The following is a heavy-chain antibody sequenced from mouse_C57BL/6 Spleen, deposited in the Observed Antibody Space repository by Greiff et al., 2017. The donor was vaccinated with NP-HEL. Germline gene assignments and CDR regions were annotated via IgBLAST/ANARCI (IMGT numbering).Heavy chain of an antibody. D-gene: IGHD1-1*01. CDR2: FHPYNDDT. J-gene: IGHJ1*03. V-gene: IGHV1-47*01. CDR1: GYTFTTYP. CDR3: ATGSSPSYWDFDV. Sequence: VQLQQSGAELVKPGASVKMSCKASGYTFTTYPIEWMKQNPGKSLEWIGNFHPYNDDTTYNEKFKGKATLTADKSSSTDYLELSRLTSDDSAVYYYATGSSPSYWDFDVWGKGTTVTVSS.